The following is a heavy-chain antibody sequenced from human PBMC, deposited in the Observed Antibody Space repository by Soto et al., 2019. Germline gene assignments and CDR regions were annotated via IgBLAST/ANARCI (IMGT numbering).Heavy chain of an antibody. J-gene: IGHJ6*02. D-gene: IGHD2-15*01. V-gene: IGHV4-38-2*02. CDR2: MFYSGLT. CDR3: APLTVSLSGPYGIHV. Sequence: SEALSLPCTVSVYSISSCSYCACIRQPPGKGLEWIGSMFYSGLTYYNPSLKSRVTLSVDTSKNHFSVRLNSVTAADTAVYYCAPLTVSLSGPYGIHVWGQGTTVTVSS. CDR1: VYSISSCSY.